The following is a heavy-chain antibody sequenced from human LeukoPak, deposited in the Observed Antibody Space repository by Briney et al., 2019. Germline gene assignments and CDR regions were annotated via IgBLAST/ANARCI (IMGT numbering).Heavy chain of an antibody. CDR3: ARVGEDSSGYYPADY. D-gene: IGHD3-22*01. V-gene: IGHV1-2*06. J-gene: IGHJ4*02. Sequence: ASVKVSCKASGYTFTGYYMHWVRQAPGQGLEWMGRINPNSGGTNYAQKFQGRVTMTRDTSISTAYMELNRLRSEDTAVYYCARVGEDSSGYYPADYWGQGTLVTVSS. CDR2: INPNSGGT. CDR1: GYTFTGYY.